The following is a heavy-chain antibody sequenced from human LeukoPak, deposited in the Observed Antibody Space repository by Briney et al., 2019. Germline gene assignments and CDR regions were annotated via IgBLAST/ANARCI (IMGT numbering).Heavy chain of an antibody. J-gene: IGHJ2*01. Sequence: PSETLSLTCTVSGGSISSYYWSWIRQLPGKGLGWIGYIYYSGSTNYNPSLKSRVTISVDTSKNQFSLKLSSVTAADTAVYYCARLDSGSSSRLGYFDLWGRGTLVTVSS. V-gene: IGHV4-59*08. CDR2: IYYSGST. CDR1: GGSISSYY. D-gene: IGHD1-26*01. CDR3: ARLDSGSSSRLGYFDL.